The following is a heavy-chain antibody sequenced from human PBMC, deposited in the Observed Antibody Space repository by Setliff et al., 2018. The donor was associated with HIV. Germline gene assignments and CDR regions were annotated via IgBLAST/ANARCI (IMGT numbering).Heavy chain of an antibody. CDR1: GGSFSGYY. J-gene: IGHJ4*02. CDR2: INHRGDT. CDR3: ARQEGVWFGELLVPSYFDY. D-gene: IGHD3-10*01. V-gene: IGHV4-34*01. Sequence: SETLSLTCAVYGGSFSGYYWTWIRQPPGKGLEWIGDINHRGDTKYNPSLKSRVTISVDTSKNQFSLKLSSVTAADTAVYYCARQEGVWFGELLVPSYFDYWGQGTLVTVSS.